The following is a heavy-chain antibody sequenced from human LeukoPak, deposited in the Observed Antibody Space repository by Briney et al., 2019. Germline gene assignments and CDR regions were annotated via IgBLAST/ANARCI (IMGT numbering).Heavy chain of an antibody. CDR3: ARDRDMITFGGVIAPGY. D-gene: IGHD3-16*02. J-gene: IGHJ4*02. Sequence: GASVKVSCKASGYTFTDYYIHWVRQAPGQGLEWMGWINPHSGGTNYAQNFQDRVTMTRDTSISTAYMDLSRLRSDDTAVYYCARDRDMITFGGVIAPGYWGQGTLVTVSS. CDR1: GYTFTDYY. CDR2: INPHSGGT. V-gene: IGHV1-2*02.